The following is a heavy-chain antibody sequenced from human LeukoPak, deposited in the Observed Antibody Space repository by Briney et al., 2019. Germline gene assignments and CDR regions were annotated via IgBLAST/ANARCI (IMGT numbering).Heavy chain of an antibody. J-gene: IGHJ6*03. CDR2: IYTSGST. D-gene: IGHD2-2*02. CDR3: ARSRVETDIVVVPAARPRLYYYYYMDV. V-gene: IGHV4-4*07. Sequence: SETLSLTCAVSGGSISSYYWSWIRQPAGKGLEWIGRIYTSGSTNYNPSLKSRVTMSVDTSKNQFSLKLSSVTAADTAVYYCARSRVETDIVVVPAARPRLYYYYYMDVWGKGTTVTVSS. CDR1: GGSISSYY.